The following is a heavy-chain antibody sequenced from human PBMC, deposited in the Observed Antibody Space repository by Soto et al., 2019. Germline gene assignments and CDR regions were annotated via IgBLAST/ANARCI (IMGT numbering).Heavy chain of an antibody. CDR1: GFTFSSYA. D-gene: IGHD2-21*01. CDR3: ATVGYQKFVVLTSLLNFDY. J-gene: IGHJ4*02. CDR2: ISGSGGST. V-gene: IGHV3-23*01. Sequence: PGGSLRLSCAASGFTFSSYAMSWVRQAPGKGLEWVSAISGSGGSTYYADSVKGRFTISRDNSKNTLYLQMNSLRAEDTAVYYCATVGYQKFVVLTSLLNFDYWGQGTLVTVSS.